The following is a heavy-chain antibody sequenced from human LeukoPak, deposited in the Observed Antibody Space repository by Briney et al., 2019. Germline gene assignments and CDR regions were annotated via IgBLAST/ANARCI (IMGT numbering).Heavy chain of an antibody. D-gene: IGHD3-10*01. Sequence: PSETLSLTCSVSGDSLTNGNYHWSWIRQPAGRGLEWIGQIYTSGRTNYSPSLKSRVTISMDTSKNQFSLKLTSVTAADTAVYYCAGFLGGGGGYFQHWGQGTLVTVSS. CDR1: GDSLTNGNYH. J-gene: IGHJ1*01. CDR3: AGFLGGGGGYFQH. CDR2: IYTSGRT. V-gene: IGHV4-61*09.